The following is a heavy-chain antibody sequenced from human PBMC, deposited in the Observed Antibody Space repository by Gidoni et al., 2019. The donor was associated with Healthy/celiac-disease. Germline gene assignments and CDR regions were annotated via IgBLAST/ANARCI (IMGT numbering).Heavy chain of an antibody. J-gene: IGHJ4*02. Sequence: IGSIYYSGSTYYNPSLKSRVTISVDTSRNQFSLKLSSVTAADTAVYYCARREAPLEPLPKPPHITATGRGWLFDYWGQGTLVTVSS. CDR2: IYYSGST. D-gene: IGHD2-8*02. V-gene: IGHV4-39*01. CDR3: ARREAPLEPLPKPPHITATGRGWLFDY.